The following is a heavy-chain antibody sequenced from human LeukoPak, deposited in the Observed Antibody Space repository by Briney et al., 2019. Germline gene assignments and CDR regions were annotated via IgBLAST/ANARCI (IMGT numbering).Heavy chain of an antibody. Sequence: SETLSLTCTVSGVSISSSTYYWGWIRQPPGKGLEWFGSISHRGNTYYNPSLRSRVTISVDTSKNQLSLKLSSVTAADTAVYYCARLFEGVRRPDYWGQGSLVTVSS. V-gene: IGHV4-39*01. D-gene: IGHD2-8*01. CDR2: ISHRGNT. CDR3: ARLFEGVRRPDY. CDR1: GVSISSSTYY. J-gene: IGHJ4*02.